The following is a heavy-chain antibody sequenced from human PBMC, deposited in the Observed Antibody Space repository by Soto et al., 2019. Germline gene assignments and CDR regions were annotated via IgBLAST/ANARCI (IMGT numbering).Heavy chain of an antibody. CDR3: ARGGPWELLNWFDP. CDR1: GYTFTSYG. CDR2: ISAYNGNT. J-gene: IGHJ5*02. V-gene: IGHV1-18*04. D-gene: IGHD1-26*01. Sequence: ASVKVSCKASGYTFTSYGISLVRQAPGQGLEWMGWISAYNGNTNYAQKLEGRVTMTTDTSTSTAYMELRSLRSDDTAVYYCARGGPWELLNWFDPWGQGTLVTVSS.